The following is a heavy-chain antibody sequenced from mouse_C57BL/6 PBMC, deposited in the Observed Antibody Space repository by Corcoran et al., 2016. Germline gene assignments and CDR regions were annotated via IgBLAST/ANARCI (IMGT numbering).Heavy chain of an antibody. J-gene: IGHJ1*03. CDR3: ARDWDWYFDV. CDR2: INTYSGVP. CDR1: GYTFTTYG. V-gene: IGHV9-3*01. D-gene: IGHD4-1*01. Sequence: QIQLVQSGPELKKPGETVKISCKASGYTFTTYGMSWVKQAPGKGLKWMGWINTYSGVPTYADDFKGRFAFSLETSASTAYLQINNLKNEETATYFCARDWDWYFDVWGTWTTVTVSS.